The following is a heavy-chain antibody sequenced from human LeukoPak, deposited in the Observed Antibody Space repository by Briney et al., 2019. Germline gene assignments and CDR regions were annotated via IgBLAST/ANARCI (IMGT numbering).Heavy chain of an antibody. CDR3: ARKRRGYCSSTSCNLDY. D-gene: IGHD2-2*01. J-gene: IGHJ4*02. CDR2: IYYSGST. Sequence: SQTLSLTCTVSGGSISSGDYYWSWIRQPRGKGLEWIGYIYYSGSTYYNPSLKSRVTISVDTSKNHFSLKLSSVTAADTAVYYCARKRRGYCSSTSCNLDYWGQGTLVTVSS. V-gene: IGHV4-30-4*08. CDR1: GGSISSGDYY.